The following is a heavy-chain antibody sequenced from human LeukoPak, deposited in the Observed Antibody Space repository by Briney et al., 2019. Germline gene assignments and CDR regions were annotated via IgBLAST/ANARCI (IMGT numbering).Heavy chain of an antibody. CDR2: IYSGGST. CDR1: GFTVSSNY. V-gene: IGHV3-66*01. CDR3: ARVGNPYYYYYGMDV. Sequence: GGSLRLSCAASGFTVSSNYMSWVRQAPGKGLEWVSVIYSGGSTYYADSVKGRFTISRDNSKNTLYLQMNSLRAEDTAVYYCARVGNPYYYYYGMDVWGRGTTVTVSS. D-gene: IGHD1-26*01. J-gene: IGHJ6*02.